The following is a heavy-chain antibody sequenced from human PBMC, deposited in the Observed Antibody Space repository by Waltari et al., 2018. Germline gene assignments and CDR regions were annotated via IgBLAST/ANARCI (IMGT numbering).Heavy chain of an antibody. Sequence: QVQLQESGPRLVKPSETLSLTCTVSGVSINSHYWNWIRQPPGNGLEWVGFVYYSGATNYAPSLESRGTMSMDSSRNQFSLKLASVTAADTAIYYCARGGPGGYNYGGYRYFELWGRGTLVTVSS. D-gene: IGHD5-18*01. CDR3: ARGGPGGYNYGGYRYFEL. CDR1: GVSINSHY. J-gene: IGHJ2*01. CDR2: VYYSGAT. V-gene: IGHV4-59*11.